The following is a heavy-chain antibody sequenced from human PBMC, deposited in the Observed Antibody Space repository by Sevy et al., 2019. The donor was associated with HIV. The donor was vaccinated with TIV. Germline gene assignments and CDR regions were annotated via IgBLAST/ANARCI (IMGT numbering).Heavy chain of an antibody. CDR1: GFAFYDYS. CDR3: AREGCTRPHDY. D-gene: IGHD2-8*01. J-gene: IGHJ4*02. Sequence: GGSLRLSCAASGFAFYDYSMSWIRQAPGKGLEWVATLYFGCGKINYADSVKGRFTISRDNSKNSFYLQMDNLRVEDTALYYCAREGCTRPHDYWGQRTRVTVSS. V-gene: IGHV3-23*01. CDR2: LYFGCGKI.